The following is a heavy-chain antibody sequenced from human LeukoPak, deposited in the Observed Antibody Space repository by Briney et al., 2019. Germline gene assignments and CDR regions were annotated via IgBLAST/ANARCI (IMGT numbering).Heavy chain of an antibody. V-gene: IGHV3-23*01. J-gene: IGHJ4*02. CDR3: ARGGIAVAGTLGY. CDR2: ISGSGGST. Sequence: GGSLRLSCAASGFTFSSYAMNWVRQAAGEGLEWVSGISGSGGSTYYADSVKGRFTISRDNSKNTLYLQMNSLRAEDTAVYYCARGGIAVAGTLGYWGQGTLVTVSS. CDR1: GFTFSSYA. D-gene: IGHD6-19*01.